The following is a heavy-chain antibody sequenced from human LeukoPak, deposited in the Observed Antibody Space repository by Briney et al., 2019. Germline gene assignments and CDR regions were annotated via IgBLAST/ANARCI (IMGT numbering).Heavy chain of an antibody. CDR2: IKQDESEK. D-gene: IGHD6-19*01. CDR1: GFSFSSYW. J-gene: IGHJ5*02. CDR3: AKGPYSSGWSDWFDP. V-gene: IGHV3-7*03. Sequence: GGSLRLSCAASGFSFSSYWMSWGRQAPGKGLEWVANIKQDESEKYYVDSVKGRFTISRDNAKNSLYLQMNSLRAEDTALYYCAKGPYSSGWSDWFDPWGQGTLVTVSS.